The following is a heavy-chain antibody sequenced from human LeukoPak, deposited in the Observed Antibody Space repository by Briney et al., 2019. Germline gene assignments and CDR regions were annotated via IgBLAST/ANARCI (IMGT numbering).Heavy chain of an antibody. CDR1: GYTLTELS. J-gene: IGHJ4*02. CDR2: FDPEDGET. CDR3: ATGRYYYDSSGYRLSY. V-gene: IGHV1-24*01. Sequence: ASVKVSCKVSGYTLTELSMHWVRQAPGKGLEWMGGFDPEDGETIYAQKFQGRVTMTEDTSTDTAYMELSSLRSEDTVVYYCATGRYYYDSSGYRLSYWGQGTLVTVSS. D-gene: IGHD3-22*01.